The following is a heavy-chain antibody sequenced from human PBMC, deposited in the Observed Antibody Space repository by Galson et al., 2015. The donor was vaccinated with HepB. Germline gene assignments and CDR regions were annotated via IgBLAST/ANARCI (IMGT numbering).Heavy chain of an antibody. D-gene: IGHD3-3*01. CDR2: ISYDGSNK. Sequence: SLRLSCAASGFTFSSYAMHWVRQAPGKGLEWVAVISYDGSNKYYADSVKGRFTISRDNSKNTLYLQMNSLRAEDTAVYYCARPKDDFWSGYYNPALEYWGQGTLVTVSS. CDR1: GFTFSSYA. CDR3: ARPKDDFWSGYYNPALEY. J-gene: IGHJ4*02. V-gene: IGHV3-30-3*01.